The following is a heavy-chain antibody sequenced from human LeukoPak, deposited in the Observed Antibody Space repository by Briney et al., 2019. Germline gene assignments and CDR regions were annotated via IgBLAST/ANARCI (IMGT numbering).Heavy chain of an antibody. CDR1: GFSVSDHY. CDR2: IFADDLT. J-gene: IGHJ4*02. D-gene: IGHD2/OR15-2a*01. V-gene: IGHV3-53*01. Sequence: PGGSLRLSCVVPGFSVSDHYMSWVRQAPGKGLQWLSVIFADDLTYYEDSVKGRFTISRDRSQNTLYLQMNSLRAEDTAVYYCARGAMSTFARFDSWGQGTLVSVSS. CDR3: ARGAMSTFARFDS.